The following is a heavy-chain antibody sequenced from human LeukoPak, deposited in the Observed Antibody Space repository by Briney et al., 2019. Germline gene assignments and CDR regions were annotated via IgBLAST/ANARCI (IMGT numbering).Heavy chain of an antibody. V-gene: IGHV3-48*01. CDR3: ATLAKYFYGSETYYFFEH. J-gene: IGHJ4*02. D-gene: IGHD3-10*01. CDR1: GFSFTTHN. Sequence: GGSLRLSCAASGFSFTTHNMNWVRQAPGKGLEWISYISGSGEAIFYAASVQGRFTTSRDNAKNSIYLQLSSLRVEDTAVYYCATLAKYFYGSETYYFFEHWGQGSPVTASS. CDR2: ISGSGEAI.